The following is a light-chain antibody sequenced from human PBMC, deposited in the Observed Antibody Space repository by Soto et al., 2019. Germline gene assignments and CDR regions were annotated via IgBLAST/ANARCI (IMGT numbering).Light chain of an antibody. J-gene: IGLJ2*01. CDR2: EGS. V-gene: IGLV2-23*01. CDR3: CSYAGSSTLV. CDR1: SSDVGSYNL. Sequence: QSALTQPASVSGSPGQSITISCTGTSSDVGSYNLVSWYQQHPGKALKLMIYEGSKRPSGVSNRFSGSKSGNTASLTISGLQAEDDADYYCCSYAGSSTLVFGGGTKLTVL.